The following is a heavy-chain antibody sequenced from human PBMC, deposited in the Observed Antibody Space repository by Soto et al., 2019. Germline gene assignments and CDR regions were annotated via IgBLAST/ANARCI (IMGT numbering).Heavy chain of an antibody. D-gene: IGHD6-13*01. CDR2: ISAYNGNT. Sequence: ASVKVSCKASGYTFTSYGISWVRQAPGQGLEWMGWISAYNGNTNYAQKLQGRVIMTTDTSTSTAYMELRSLRSDDTAVYYCAREVAAAAGGWFDPWGQGTLVTVSS. J-gene: IGHJ5*02. CDR3: AREVAAAAGGWFDP. CDR1: GYTFTSYG. V-gene: IGHV1-18*01.